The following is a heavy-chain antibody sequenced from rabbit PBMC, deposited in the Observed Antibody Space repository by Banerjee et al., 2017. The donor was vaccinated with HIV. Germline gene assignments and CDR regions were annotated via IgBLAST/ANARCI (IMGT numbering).Heavy chain of an antibody. J-gene: IGHJ4*01. CDR3: ARGDTDIGSNFYGLNL. D-gene: IGHD8-1*01. V-gene: IGHV1S45*01. CDR2: IYSGSSGST. CDR1: GFTISSSYW. Sequence: QEQLVESGGGLVQPEGSLTLTCTASGFTISSSYWICWVRQAPGKRPEWIACIYSGSSGSTYYASWAKGRFTISKSSSTTVTLQMTSLTAADTATYFCARGDTDIGSNFYGLNLWGPGTLVTVS.